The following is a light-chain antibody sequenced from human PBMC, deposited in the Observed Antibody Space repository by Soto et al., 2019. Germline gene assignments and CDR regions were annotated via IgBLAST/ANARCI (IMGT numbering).Light chain of an antibody. J-gene: IGKJ2*01. CDR2: AAS. V-gene: IGKV1-5*03. CDR1: QSIGEW. CDR3: QQYDSDSYT. Sequence: DIQMTQSPSTLSASVGDRVTITCRASQSIGEWLAWFQQKPGKAPKLLIFAASTLESGVPARFSGSGSGTDVTLTISSLQPDDFATYFCQQYDSDSYTFGQGTKLEIK.